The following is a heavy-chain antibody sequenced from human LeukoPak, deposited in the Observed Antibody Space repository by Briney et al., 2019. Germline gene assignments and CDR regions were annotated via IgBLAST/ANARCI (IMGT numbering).Heavy chain of an antibody. J-gene: IGHJ4*02. V-gene: IGHV1-18*01. CDR1: GYTFTSYG. D-gene: IGHD3-22*01. Sequence: ASVKVSCKASGYTFTSYGISWVRQAPGQGLEWMGWISAYNGNTNYAQKLQGRVTMTTDTSTSTACMELRSPRSDDTAVYYCASTELYYDSSGYSPIDFDYWGQGTLVTVSS. CDR2: ISAYNGNT. CDR3: ASTELYYDSSGYSPIDFDY.